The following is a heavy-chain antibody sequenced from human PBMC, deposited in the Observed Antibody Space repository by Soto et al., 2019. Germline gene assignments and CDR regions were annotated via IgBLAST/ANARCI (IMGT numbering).Heavy chain of an antibody. V-gene: IGHV4-4*02. Sequence: SETLSLTCAVSGGSISTSNWWSWVRQPPGKGLEWIGEVYRTGSTNYNPSLESRLTISVDKSKNQFSLKLTSVTAADTAVYYCTISRATIAAAASFYCWGKGTLVPVSS. D-gene: IGHD6-13*01. CDR2: VYRTGST. CDR3: TISRATIAAAASFYC. J-gene: IGHJ4*02. CDR1: GGSISTSNW.